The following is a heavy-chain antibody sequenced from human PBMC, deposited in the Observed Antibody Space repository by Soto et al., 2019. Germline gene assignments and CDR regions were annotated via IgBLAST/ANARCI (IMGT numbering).Heavy chain of an antibody. CDR2: IIPIFGTA. CDR1: GGTFSSYA. D-gene: IGHD5-18*01. V-gene: IGHV1-69*13. CDR3: ARDDVDTAMPYGMDV. Sequence: ASVKVSCKASGGTFSSYAISWVRQAPGQGLEWMGGIIPIFGTANYAQKFQGRVTITADESTSTAYMELSSLRSEDTAVYYFARDDVDTAMPYGMDVWGQGTTVTVSS. J-gene: IGHJ6*02.